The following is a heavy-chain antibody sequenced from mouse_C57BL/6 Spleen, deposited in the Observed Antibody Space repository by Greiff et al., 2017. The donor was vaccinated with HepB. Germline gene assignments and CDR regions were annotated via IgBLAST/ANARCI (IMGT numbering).Heavy chain of an antibody. D-gene: IGHD1-1*01. CDR2: INPNNGGT. J-gene: IGHJ2*01. CDR3: ASGSTTVVATDY. Sequence: EVQLQQSGPELVKPGASVKISCKASGYTFTDYYMNWVKQSHGKSLEWIGDINPNNGGTSYNQKFKGKATLTVDKSSSTAYMELRSLTSEDSAVYYCASGSTTVVATDYWGQGTTLTVSS. CDR1: GYTFTDYY. V-gene: IGHV1-26*01.